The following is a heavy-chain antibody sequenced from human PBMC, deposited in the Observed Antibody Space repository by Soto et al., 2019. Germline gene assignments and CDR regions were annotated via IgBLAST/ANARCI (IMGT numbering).Heavy chain of an antibody. D-gene: IGHD2-15*01. V-gene: IGHV3-23*01. J-gene: IGHJ4*02. Sequence: RVSKKPGKGLEWVSTFSSGGGGTYYADSVKGRFTISRDNSKNTLSLQMNSLRAEDTAVYYCTKANRYCSGANCFTFDYWGLGTLVTVSS. CDR3: TKANRYCSGANCFTFDY. CDR2: FSSGGGGT.